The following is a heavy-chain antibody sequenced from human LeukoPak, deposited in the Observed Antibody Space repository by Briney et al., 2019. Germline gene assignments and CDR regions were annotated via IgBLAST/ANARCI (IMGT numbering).Heavy chain of an antibody. Sequence: SETLSLTCTVSGGSISSGSYYWSWIRQPAGKGLEWIGRIYTSGSTNYNPSLKSRVTISVDTSKNQFSLKLSSVTAADTAVYYCARGPTYCSSSSCLQGEWGQGTLVTVSS. V-gene: IGHV4-61*02. CDR1: GGSISSGSYY. J-gene: IGHJ4*02. CDR2: IYTSGST. D-gene: IGHD2-15*01. CDR3: ARGPTYCSSSSCLQGE.